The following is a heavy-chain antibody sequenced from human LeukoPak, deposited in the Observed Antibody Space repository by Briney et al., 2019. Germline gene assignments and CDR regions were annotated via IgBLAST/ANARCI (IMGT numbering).Heavy chain of an antibody. CDR2: INDSGST. CDR1: GGSFSGYY. Sequence: SETLSLTCAVYGGSFSGYYWSWIRQPPGKGLEWIGEINDSGSTNYNTSLKSRVTISVDTSKNQFSLKLSSVTAADTAVYYCARVMTTVATRGYFDLWGRGTLVTVSS. J-gene: IGHJ2*01. V-gene: IGHV4-34*01. CDR3: ARVMTTVATRGYFDL. D-gene: IGHD4-23*01.